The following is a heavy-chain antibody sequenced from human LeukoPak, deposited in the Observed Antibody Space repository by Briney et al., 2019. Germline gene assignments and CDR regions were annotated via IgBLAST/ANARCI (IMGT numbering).Heavy chain of an antibody. Sequence: ASVKVSCKASGYTFTGYYMHWVRQAPGQVLEWMGWINPNSGGTNYAQKFQGRVTMTRDTSISTAYMELSRLRSDDTAVYYCASGRGYGDCRGPFDYWGQGTLVTVSS. J-gene: IGHJ4*02. CDR2: INPNSGGT. CDR1: GYTFTGYY. V-gene: IGHV1-2*02. D-gene: IGHD4-17*01. CDR3: ASGRGYGDCRGPFDY.